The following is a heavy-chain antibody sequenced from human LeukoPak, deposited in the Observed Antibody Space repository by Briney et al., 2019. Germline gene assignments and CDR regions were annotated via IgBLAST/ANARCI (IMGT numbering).Heavy chain of an antibody. Sequence: PSETLSLTCTVSGGSIGTYYRTWIRQPPGKGLEWIGYIYYTGSTNYNPSLKSRVTISVDTSKNQFSLKLSSVTAADTAVYYCARDNSGSYIEYWGQGTLVTVSS. CDR3: ARDNSGSYIEY. D-gene: IGHD1-26*01. CDR1: GGSIGTYY. V-gene: IGHV4-59*01. J-gene: IGHJ4*02. CDR2: IYYTGST.